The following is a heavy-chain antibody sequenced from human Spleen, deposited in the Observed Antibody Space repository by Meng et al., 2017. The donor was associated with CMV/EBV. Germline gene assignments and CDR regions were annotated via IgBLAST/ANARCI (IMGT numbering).Heavy chain of an antibody. Sequence: GESLKISCAASGFTFSSYAMHWVRQAPGKGLEWVAVISYDGSNKYYADSVKGRFTISRDNSKNTLYLQMNSLRAEDTAVYYCARGFGASTEDFAYWARERWSPSPQ. CDR2: ISYDGSNK. V-gene: IGHV3-30-3*01. CDR1: GFTFSSYA. J-gene: IGHJ4*02. D-gene: IGHD3-3*01. CDR3: ARGFGASTEDFAY.